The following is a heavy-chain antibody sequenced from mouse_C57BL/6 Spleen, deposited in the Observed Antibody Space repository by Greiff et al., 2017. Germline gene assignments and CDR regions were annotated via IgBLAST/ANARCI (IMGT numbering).Heavy chain of an antibody. CDR2: ISDGGSYT. J-gene: IGHJ4*01. Sequence: EVKLVESGGGLVKPGGSLKLSCAASGFTFSSYAMSWVRQTPEKRLEWVATISDGGSYTYYPDNVKGRFTISRDNAKNNLYLQMSHLKSEDTAMYYGAREEGNDDYEDYAMDYWGQGTVVTVSA. CDR3: AREEGNDDYEDYAMDY. D-gene: IGHD2-4*01. CDR1: GFTFSSYA. V-gene: IGHV5-4*01.